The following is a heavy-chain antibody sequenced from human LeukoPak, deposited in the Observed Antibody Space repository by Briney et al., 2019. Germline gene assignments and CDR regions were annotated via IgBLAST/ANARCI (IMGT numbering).Heavy chain of an antibody. D-gene: IGHD6-6*01. J-gene: IGHJ5*02. CDR3: ARGSSNIAARDNWFDP. V-gene: IGHV1-8*03. Sequence: ASVKVSCKASGYTFTSYDINWVRQATGQGLEWMGWMNPNSGNTGYAQKFQGRVTITRDTSISAVYMELSSLRADDTAVYYCARGSSNIAARDNWFDPWGQGTLVTVSS. CDR1: GYTFTSYD. CDR2: MNPNSGNT.